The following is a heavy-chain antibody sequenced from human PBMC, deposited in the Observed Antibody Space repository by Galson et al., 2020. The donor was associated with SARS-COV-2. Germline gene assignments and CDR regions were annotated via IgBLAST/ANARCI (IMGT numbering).Heavy chain of an antibody. D-gene: IGHD3-3*01. CDR2: INPSGGST. Sequence: GESLKISCKASGYTFTSYYMHWVRQAPGQGLEWMGIINPSGGSTSYAQKFQGRVTMTRDTSTSTVYMELSSLRSEDTAVYYCARTEPSIPSPTIFGVVIISGGWFDPWGQGTLVTVSS. J-gene: IGHJ5*02. V-gene: IGHV1-46*01. CDR3: ARTEPSIPSPTIFGVVIISGGWFDP. CDR1: GYTFTSYY.